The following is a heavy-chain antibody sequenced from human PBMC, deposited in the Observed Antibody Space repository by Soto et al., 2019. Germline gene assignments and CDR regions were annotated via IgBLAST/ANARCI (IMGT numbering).Heavy chain of an antibody. CDR2: IWNDGSNK. CDR1: GFTFSTYG. J-gene: IGHJ4*02. V-gene: IGHV3-33*01. Sequence: GGSLRLSCAASGFTFSTYGMHWVRQAPGEGLERVAVIWNDGSNKYYADSVKGRFTISRDNSRNTLYLQMHSLRAEDTALYYCATDYDSSGYCLGSYGYWGQGPLVTACS. D-gene: IGHD3-22*01. CDR3: ATDYDSSGYCLGSYGY.